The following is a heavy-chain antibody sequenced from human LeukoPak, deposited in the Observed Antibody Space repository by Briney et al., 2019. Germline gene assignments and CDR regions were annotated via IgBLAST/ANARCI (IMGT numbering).Heavy chain of an antibody. D-gene: IGHD3-3*01. CDR3: ARDGFWSGYYLNLDY. Sequence: SETLSLTCTVSGGSISSSSYYWGWIRQPPGKGLEWIGSIYYSGSTYYNPSLKSRVTISVDTSKNQFSLKLSSVTAADTAVYYCARDGFWSGYYLNLDYWGQGTLVTVSS. V-gene: IGHV4-39*07. J-gene: IGHJ4*02. CDR1: GGSISSSSYY. CDR2: IYYSGST.